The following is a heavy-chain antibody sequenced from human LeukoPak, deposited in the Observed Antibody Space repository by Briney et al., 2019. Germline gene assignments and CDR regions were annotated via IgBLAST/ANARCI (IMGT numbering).Heavy chain of an antibody. CDR3: AKDRRGYSGYDYVYYYYGMDV. J-gene: IGHJ6*01. V-gene: IGHV3-23*01. Sequence: GGSLRLSCAASGFTFSSNAMNWVRQAPGKWLEWGSAISSSGGTTSYADSVKGRFTVSRENSKNTLYLQMNSLRADDTAVYYCAKDRRGYSGYDYVYYYYGMDVWGQGTPVTVSS. CDR1: GFTFSSNA. D-gene: IGHD5-12*01. CDR2: ISSSGGTT.